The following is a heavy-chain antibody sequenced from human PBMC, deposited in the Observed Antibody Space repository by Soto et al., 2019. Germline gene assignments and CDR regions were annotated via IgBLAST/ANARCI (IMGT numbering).Heavy chain of an antibody. V-gene: IGHV1-69*01. J-gene: IGHJ6*02. Sequence: QVQVVQSGAEVKKPGSSVKVSCKVSGGIFTNNAISWVRQAPGQGLEWLGGVIPLFDTAYYAQIFRCRLRISAEGATPTAYMELSGLTSADTAVYFCATGGHNDGYNFYHGMDVWGQVTTVTVS. CDR3: ATGGHNDGYNFYHGMDV. CDR2: VIPLFDTA. D-gene: IGHD3-16*01. CDR1: GGIFTNNA.